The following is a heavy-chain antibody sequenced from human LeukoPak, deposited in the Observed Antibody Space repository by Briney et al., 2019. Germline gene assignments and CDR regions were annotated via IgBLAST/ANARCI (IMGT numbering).Heavy chain of an antibody. D-gene: IGHD5-12*01. J-gene: IGHJ6*03. V-gene: IGHV3-30*18. CDR3: AKLAYSGYDLHYYYYMDV. CDR2: ISYDGSNK. CDR1: GFTFSSYG. Sequence: PWRSLRLSCAASGFTFSSYGMHWVRQAPGKGLEWVAVISYDGSNKYYADSVKGRFTISRDNSKNTLYLQMNSLRAEDTAVYYCAKLAYSGYDLHYYYYMDVWGKGTTVTVSS.